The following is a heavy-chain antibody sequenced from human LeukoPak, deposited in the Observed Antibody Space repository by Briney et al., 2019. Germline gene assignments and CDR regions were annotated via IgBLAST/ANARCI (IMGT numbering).Heavy chain of an antibody. J-gene: IGHJ3*02. CDR1: GGSISNSTYY. V-gene: IGHV4-39*01. CDR3: ARHLGSSGWYHAFEI. D-gene: IGHD6-19*01. Sequence: PSDTLSLTCTVSGGSISNSTYYWGWIREPPGKGLEYIATIYYSGSTYYNPSLKSRVTISVDTSKNQFSLNLSSVTAADTAVYCCARHLGSSGWYHAFEIWGQGTMVTVSS. CDR2: IYYSGST.